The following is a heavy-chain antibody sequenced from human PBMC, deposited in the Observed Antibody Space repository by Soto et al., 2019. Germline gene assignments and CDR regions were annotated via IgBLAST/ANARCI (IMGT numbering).Heavy chain of an antibody. CDR2: IYYSGST. D-gene: IGHD6-13*01. V-gene: IGHV4-31*03. CDR3: ARGGGSPYHNHESDF. J-gene: IGHJ4*02. CDR1: GGSISSGGYY. Sequence: SETLSLTCTVSGGSISSGGYYWSWIRQHPGKGLEWIGYIYYSGSTYYNPSLKSRVTISVDTSKNQFSLTLNSVPAADTAVYYCARGGGSPYHNHESDFWGQGTLVTVSS.